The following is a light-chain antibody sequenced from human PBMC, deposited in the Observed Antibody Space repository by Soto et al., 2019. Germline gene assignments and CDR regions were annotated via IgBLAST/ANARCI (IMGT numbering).Light chain of an antibody. CDR2: DNN. Sequence: QSVLTQPPSVSAAPGQKVTISCSGSSSNIGNNYVSWYQQLPGTAPKLLIYDNNKRPSGIPDRFSGSKSGTSATLGITGLQTGDVSVYYCGTRYSLLRSVVFGGAT. J-gene: IGLJ2*01. CDR1: SSNIGNNY. CDR3: GTRYSLLRSVV. V-gene: IGLV1-51*01.